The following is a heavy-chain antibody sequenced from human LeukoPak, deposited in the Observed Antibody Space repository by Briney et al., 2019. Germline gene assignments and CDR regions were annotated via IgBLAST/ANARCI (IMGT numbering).Heavy chain of an antibody. CDR2: ISPNSGGT. CDR1: GYTFTGYY. D-gene: IGHD6-13*01. J-gene: IGHJ4*02. V-gene: IGHV1-2*02. CDR3: AREARVAAAGTAGINFDY. Sequence: ASVKVSCKASGYTFTGYYIHWVRQAPGQGREGMGCISPNSGGTAYAQKFQGRVAMTRDTSNTTAYMEMTRLRSDDTAVYSCAREARVAAAGTAGINFDYWGQGTLVTVSS.